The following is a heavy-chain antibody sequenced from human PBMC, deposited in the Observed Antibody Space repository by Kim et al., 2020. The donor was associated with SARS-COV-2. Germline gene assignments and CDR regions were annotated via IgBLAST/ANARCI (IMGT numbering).Heavy chain of an antibody. J-gene: IGHJ4*02. D-gene: IGHD1-26*01. V-gene: IGHV3-72*01. Sequence: GGSLRLSCAASGFSLSDQYMDWVRQAPGKGLEWVGRARNKANGYSPQYAASVNGRFTISRDDSKNSLYLQLNGLKTEDTAVYYCTGDLVGPTGMAYWGQG. CDR2: ARNKANGYSP. CDR1: GFSLSDQY. CDR3: TGDLVGPTGMAY.